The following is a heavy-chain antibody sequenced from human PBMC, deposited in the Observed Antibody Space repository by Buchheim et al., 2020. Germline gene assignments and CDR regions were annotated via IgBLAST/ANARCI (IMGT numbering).Heavy chain of an antibody. Sequence: QVQLVESGGGVVQPGRSLRLSCAASGFTFSSYGMHWVRQAPGKGLEWVAVISYDGSNKYYADSVKGRFTISRDNSKNTLYLQMNSLRAEDTAVYYCAKLVTMVRGGTESFDYWGQGTL. CDR3: AKLVTMVRGGTESFDY. V-gene: IGHV3-30*18. D-gene: IGHD3-10*01. CDR2: ISYDGSNK. J-gene: IGHJ4*02. CDR1: GFTFSSYG.